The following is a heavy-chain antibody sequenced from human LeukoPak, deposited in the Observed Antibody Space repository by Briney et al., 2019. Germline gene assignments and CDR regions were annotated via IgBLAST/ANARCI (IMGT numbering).Heavy chain of an antibody. D-gene: IGHD2-15*01. CDR2: INHSGST. CDR1: GGSFSGYY. V-gene: IGHV4-34*01. Sequence: SETLSLTCAVYGGSFSGYYWSWIRQPPGKGLEWIGEINHSGSTNYNPSLKSRVTISVDTSKNQFSLKLSSVTAADTAVYYCARAGRKSRGVDIVRKKETVYYYYLDVWGKGTTVTVSS. CDR3: ARAGRKSRGVDIVRKKETVYYYYLDV. J-gene: IGHJ6*03.